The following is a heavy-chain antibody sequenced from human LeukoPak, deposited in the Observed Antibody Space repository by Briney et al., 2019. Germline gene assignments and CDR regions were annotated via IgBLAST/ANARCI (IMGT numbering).Heavy chain of an antibody. CDR2: ISSSSSTI. V-gene: IGHV3-48*01. J-gene: IGHJ4*02. Sequence: GGSLRLSCAASGFTFSSYSMNWVRQAPGKGLEWVSYISSSSSTIYYADSVKGRFTISRDNAKNSLYLQMNSLRAEDTAVYYCASDPPSTYYYDSSGYHFDYWGQGTLVTVSS. CDR1: GFTFSSYS. D-gene: IGHD3-22*01. CDR3: ASDPPSTYYYDSSGYHFDY.